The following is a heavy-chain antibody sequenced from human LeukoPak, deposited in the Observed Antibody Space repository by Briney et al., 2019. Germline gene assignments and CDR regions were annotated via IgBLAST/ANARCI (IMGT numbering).Heavy chain of an antibody. Sequence: GGSLRLSCAASGFTFSSYWMHWVRQAPGKGLVWVSRINSDGSSTSYADSVKGRFTISRDNAKNTLYLQMNSLRAEDTAVYYCAKDSEHLVRRGSFDYWGQGTLVTVSS. CDR2: INSDGSST. CDR1: GFTFSSYW. D-gene: IGHD6-13*01. V-gene: IGHV3-74*01. J-gene: IGHJ4*02. CDR3: AKDSEHLVRRGSFDY.